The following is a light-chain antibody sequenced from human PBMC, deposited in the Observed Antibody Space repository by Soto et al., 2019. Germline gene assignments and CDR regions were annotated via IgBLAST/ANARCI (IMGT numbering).Light chain of an antibody. V-gene: IGLV1-44*01. Sequence: LLTQPPPTSGAPRQRGTLSFFGSGSKNSQNNVGWFQQLPGAVPKVLIYATDWRPSGVPDRFSGSKSGTSASLAISGLQSDDEADYYCAAWDESLNGHVFGTGTKVTVL. CDR2: ATD. J-gene: IGLJ1*01. CDR1: GSKNSQNN. CDR3: AAWDESLNGHV.